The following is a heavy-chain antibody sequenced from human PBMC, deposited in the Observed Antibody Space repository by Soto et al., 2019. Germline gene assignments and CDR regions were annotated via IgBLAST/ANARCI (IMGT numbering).Heavy chain of an antibody. CDR1: GFTFSSYW. V-gene: IGHV3-7*01. Sequence: GGSLRLSCAASGFTFSSYWMSWVRQAPGKGLEWVANIKQDGSEKYYVDSVKGRFTISRDNAKNSLYLQMNSLRAEDTAVYYCARIGSSPNYYYYGMDVWGQGTTVTVSS. CDR3: ARIGSSPNYYYYGMDV. CDR2: IKQDGSEK. D-gene: IGHD6-6*01. J-gene: IGHJ6*02.